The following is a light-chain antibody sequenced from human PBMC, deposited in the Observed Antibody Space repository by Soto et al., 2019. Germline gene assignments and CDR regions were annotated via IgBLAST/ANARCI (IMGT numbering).Light chain of an antibody. CDR3: YSAADNNLV. CDR1: VLAKKY. V-gene: IGLV3-27*01. Sequence: SYELTQPSSVSVSPGQTARITCSGDVLAKKYARWFQRKPGQAPVLVIYKDSERPSGIPERFSGSSSGTTVTLTISGAQVDVEADYYCYSAADNNLVFGGGTKHTVL. CDR2: KDS. J-gene: IGLJ3*02.